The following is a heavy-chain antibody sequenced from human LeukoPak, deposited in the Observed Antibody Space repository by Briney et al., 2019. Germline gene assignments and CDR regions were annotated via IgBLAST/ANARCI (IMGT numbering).Heavy chain of an antibody. CDR1: GGSISSYS. CDR2: ILYSGST. Sequence: SESLSLTRTVSGGSISSYSWSCIWQRPRKGLGRGVYILYSGSTNYNPSLQSRVTISLDTSKNQFSLKQNSVTAADTAVYYCARAGGIRGSALDLDYWGQGTLVTVSS. D-gene: IGHD3-10*01. J-gene: IGHJ4*02. V-gene: IGHV4-59*01. CDR3: ARAGGIRGSALDLDY.